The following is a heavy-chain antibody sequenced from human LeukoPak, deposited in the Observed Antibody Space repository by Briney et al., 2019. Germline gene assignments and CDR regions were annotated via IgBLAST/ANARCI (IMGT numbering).Heavy chain of an antibody. CDR2: IYPVDSDT. V-gene: IGHV5-51*01. CDR3: ARQSVAGTKRFDY. CDR1: GYSFTSYW. Sequence: GEFLKISCKGSGYSFTSYWIGWVRQMPGKGLEWMGIIYPVDSDTRYSPSFQGQVTISADKSISTAYLQWSSLKATDTAMYYCARQSVAGTKRFDYWGQGTLVTVSS. D-gene: IGHD6-19*01. J-gene: IGHJ4*02.